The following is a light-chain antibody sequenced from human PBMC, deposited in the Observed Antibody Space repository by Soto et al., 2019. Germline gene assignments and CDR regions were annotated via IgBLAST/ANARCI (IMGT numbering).Light chain of an antibody. CDR2: RAS. CDR1: QSILNF. V-gene: IGKV1-5*01. CDR3: QHYNSYSWT. Sequence: DIQMTQSPSTLSASVGDRVTITCRASQSILNFLAWYQQKTGKAPKVLIYRASTLERGVPSRFSGSGSGTDFTLTITSLQPDDFATYYCQHYNSYSWTFGPGTRVDIK. J-gene: IGKJ1*01.